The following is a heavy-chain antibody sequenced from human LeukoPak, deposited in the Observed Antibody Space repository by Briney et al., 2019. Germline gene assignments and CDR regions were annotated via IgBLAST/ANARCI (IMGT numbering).Heavy chain of an antibody. CDR1: GYSISSDYY. Sequence: PSETLSLTCTVSGYSISSDYYWGWLRQPAGKEPEWIGRIYPLETTNYNPSLKSRVAISVDTSKNQFSLKLSSVTAADTAVYYCAREIVAGLGVSFDIWGQGTMVTVSS. J-gene: IGHJ3*02. V-gene: IGHV4-38-2*02. CDR3: AREIVAGLGVSFDI. CDR2: IYPLETT. D-gene: IGHD6-19*01.